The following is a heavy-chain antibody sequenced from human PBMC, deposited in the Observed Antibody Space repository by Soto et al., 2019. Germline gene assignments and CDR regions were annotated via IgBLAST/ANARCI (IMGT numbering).Heavy chain of an antibody. CDR1: GGSISSSSYY. J-gene: IGHJ4*02. Sequence: SETLSLTCTVSGGSISSSSYYWGWIRQPPGKGLEWIGSIYYSGSTYYNPSLKSRVTISVDTSKNQFSLKLSSVTAADTAVYYCARHPPYYDFWSGYLVSDYWGQGTLVTVSS. CDR2: IYYSGST. D-gene: IGHD3-3*01. V-gene: IGHV4-39*01. CDR3: ARHPPYYDFWSGYLVSDY.